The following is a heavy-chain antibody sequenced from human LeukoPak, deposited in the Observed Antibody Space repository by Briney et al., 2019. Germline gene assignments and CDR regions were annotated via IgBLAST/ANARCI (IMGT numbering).Heavy chain of an antibody. V-gene: IGHV3-15*01. J-gene: IGHJ4*02. CDR3: RNYGSGSYYDFDY. D-gene: IGHD3-10*01. CDR2: IKSKTDGGTT. Sequence: GGSLRLSCAASGFTFSNAWMSWVRQAPGKGLEWVGRIKSKTDGGTTDYAAPVKGRFTISRDDSKNTLYLQMNSLKTEGTAVYYCRNYGSGSYYDFDYWGQGTLVTVSS. CDR1: GFTFSNAW.